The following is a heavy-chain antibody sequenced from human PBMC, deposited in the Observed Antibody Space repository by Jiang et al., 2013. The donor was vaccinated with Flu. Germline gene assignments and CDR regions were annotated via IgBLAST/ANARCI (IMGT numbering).Heavy chain of an antibody. CDR1: GYSFTSYR. CDR3: ARHGLYGIVVVSDAFDI. J-gene: IGHJ3*02. V-gene: IGHV5-51*01. D-gene: IGHD3-22*01. Sequence: GAEVKKPGESLKISCKGSGYSFTSYRIGWVRQMPGKGLEWMGIIYPGDSDTRYSPSFQGQVTISADKSISTAYLQWSSLKASDTAMYYCARHGLYGIVVVSDAFDIWGQGTMVTVSS. CDR2: IYPGDSDT.